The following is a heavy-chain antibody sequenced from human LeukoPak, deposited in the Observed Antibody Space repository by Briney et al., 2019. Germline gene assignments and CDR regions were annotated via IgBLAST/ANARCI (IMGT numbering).Heavy chain of an antibody. CDR1: DGSISSRSVY. D-gene: IGHD3-10*01. J-gene: IGHJ4*02. CDR3: ARDYYGNFDY. CDR2: IYYSGAS. V-gene: IGHV4-39*07. Sequence: PSETLSLTCSVADGSISSRSVYWGWIRQSPGKGLEWIGSIYYSGASYYNPSLKSRVTISVDTSKNQFSLKLSSVTAADTAVYYCARDYYGNFDYWGQGTLVTVSS.